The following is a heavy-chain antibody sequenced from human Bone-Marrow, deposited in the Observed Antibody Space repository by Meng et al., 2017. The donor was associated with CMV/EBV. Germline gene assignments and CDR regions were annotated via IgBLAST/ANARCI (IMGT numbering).Heavy chain of an antibody. CDR1: GGSISSYY. J-gene: IGHJ6*02. V-gene: IGHV4-59*01. CDR3: ARGNIVVVPAARFEFMDV. CDR2: IYYSGST. D-gene: IGHD2-2*01. Sequence: GSLRLSCTVSGGSISSYYWSWIRQPPGKGLEWIGYIYYSGSTNYNPSLKSRVTISVDTSKNQFSLKLSSVTAADTAVYYCARGNIVVVPAARFEFMDVWGQGTTVTVSS.